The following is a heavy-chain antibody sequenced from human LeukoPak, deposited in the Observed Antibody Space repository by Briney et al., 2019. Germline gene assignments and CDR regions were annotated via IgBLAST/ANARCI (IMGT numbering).Heavy chain of an antibody. V-gene: IGHV3-7*03. J-gene: IGHJ4*02. Sequence: PGGSLSLSCVVSGFPFISYPMSWVRQAPGKGLEWVANIKQDGSEKYYVDSVKGRFTISRDNAKNSLYLQMNSLRDEDTAVYYCARVRGSGSRDYWGQGSLVTVSS. CDR3: ARVRGSGSRDY. CDR1: GFPFISYP. CDR2: IKQDGSEK. D-gene: IGHD3-10*01.